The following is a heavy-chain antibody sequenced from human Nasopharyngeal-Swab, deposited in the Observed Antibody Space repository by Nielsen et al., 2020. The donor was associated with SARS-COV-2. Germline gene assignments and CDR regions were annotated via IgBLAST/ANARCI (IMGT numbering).Heavy chain of an antibody. D-gene: IGHD5-18*01. Sequence: ASVKVSCKASGYTFTSYGISWVRQAPGQGLEWMGRINPNSGGTNYAQKFQGRVTMTRDTSISTAYMELSRLRSDDTAVYYCAREGYSYGTDAFDIWGQGTMVTVSS. J-gene: IGHJ3*02. CDR3: AREGYSYGTDAFDI. CDR1: GYTFTSYG. V-gene: IGHV1-2*06. CDR2: INPNSGGT.